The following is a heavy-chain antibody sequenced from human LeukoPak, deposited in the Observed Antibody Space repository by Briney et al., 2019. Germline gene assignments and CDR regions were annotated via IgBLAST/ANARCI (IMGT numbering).Heavy chain of an antibody. CDR2: INPNSGGT. V-gene: IGHV1-2*02. J-gene: IGHJ4*02. Sequence: ASVKVSCKASGYTFTGYYMHWARQAPGQGLEWMGWINPNSGGTNYAQKFQGRVTMTRDTSISTAYMELSRLRSDDTAVYYCARKYCSGGSCYSDYWGQGTLVTVSS. CDR3: ARKYCSGGSCYSDY. D-gene: IGHD2-15*01. CDR1: GYTFTGYY.